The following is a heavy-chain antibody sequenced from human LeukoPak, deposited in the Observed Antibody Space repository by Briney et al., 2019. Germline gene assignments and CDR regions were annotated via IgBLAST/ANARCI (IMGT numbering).Heavy chain of an antibody. CDR3: ARERYDWYQLERAFDY. V-gene: IGHV4-59*01. CDR1: GGSISGYY. J-gene: IGHJ4*02. Sequence: SETLSLTCTVSGGSISGYYWSWIRQPPGKGLEWIGYIYYSGSTNYNPSLKSRVTISVDTSKNQFSLKLSSVTAADTAVYYCARERYDWYQLERAFDYWGQGTLVTVSS. D-gene: IGHD2-2*01. CDR2: IYYSGST.